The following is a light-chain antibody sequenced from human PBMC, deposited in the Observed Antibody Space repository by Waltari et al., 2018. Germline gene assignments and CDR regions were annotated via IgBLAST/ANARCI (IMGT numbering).Light chain of an antibody. Sequence: AIRITQSPSSLSASTGDRVTITCRASQSISSYLAWYQQKPGKAPKVLIYAASTLQSGVPSRFSGSGSGTDFTLTISCLQSEDFAIYYCQQYYSSPATFGQGTKVEIK. CDR3: QQYYSSPAT. CDR1: QSISSY. J-gene: IGKJ1*01. CDR2: AAS. V-gene: IGKV1-8*01.